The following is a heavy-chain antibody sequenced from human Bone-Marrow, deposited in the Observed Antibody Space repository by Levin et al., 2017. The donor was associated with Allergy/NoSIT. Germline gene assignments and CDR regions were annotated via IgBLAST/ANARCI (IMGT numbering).Heavy chain of an antibody. CDR3: ARGPTVATDNYHYGMDV. D-gene: IGHD4-11*01. V-gene: IGHV3-72*01. CDR2: TRNKAKSYTT. J-gene: IGHJ6*02. CDR1: GFTFSDHY. Sequence: QAGGSLRLSCAASGFTFSDHYMEWVRQAPGKGLEWVGRTRNKAKSYTTEYAASVKGRFTMSRDDSKNSVYLQMNSLETEDTAVYYCARGPTVATDNYHYGMDVWGQGTTVTVPS.